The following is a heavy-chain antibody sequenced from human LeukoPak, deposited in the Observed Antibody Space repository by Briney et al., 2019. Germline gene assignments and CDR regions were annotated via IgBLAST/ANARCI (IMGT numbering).Heavy chain of an antibody. CDR1: GYTFTGYY. Sequence: ASVKVSCRASGYTFTGYYMHWVRQAPGQGLEWMGWINPNSGGTNYAQKFQGRVTMTRDTSISTAYMELSRLRSDDTAVYYCARDPTHCSSTSCYALWGQGTLVTVSS. J-gene: IGHJ4*02. V-gene: IGHV1-2*02. D-gene: IGHD2-2*01. CDR3: ARDPTHCSSTSCYAL. CDR2: INPNSGGT.